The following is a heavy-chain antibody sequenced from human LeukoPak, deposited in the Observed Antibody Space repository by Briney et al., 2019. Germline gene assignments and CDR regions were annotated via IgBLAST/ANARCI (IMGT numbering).Heavy chain of an antibody. V-gene: IGHV3-11*04. J-gene: IGHJ4*02. D-gene: IGHD6-6*01. CDR1: GFTFRDYY. Sequence: GGSLRLSCAASGFTFRDYYMSWIRQAPGKGLEWVSYISTSGSTTSYADSVKGRFTISRDNAKNSLYLQMDSLRGEDTAVYYCARTARLFDFWGQGTLVTVSS. CDR3: ARTARLFDF. CDR2: ISTSGSTT.